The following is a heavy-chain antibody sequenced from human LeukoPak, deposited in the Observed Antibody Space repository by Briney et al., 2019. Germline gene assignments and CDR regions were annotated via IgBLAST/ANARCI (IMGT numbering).Heavy chain of an antibody. V-gene: IGHV1-69*06. CDR3: ARDRIHDSLFGNWFDP. D-gene: IGHD1-1*01. CDR2: IIPIFGTA. CDR1: GYTFTSYG. J-gene: IGHJ5*02. Sequence: GASVKVSCKASGYTFTSYGISWVRQAPGQGLEWMGGIIPIFGTANYAQKFQGRVTITADKSTSTAYMELSSLRSEDTAVYYCARDRIHDSLFGNWFDPWGQGTLVTVSS.